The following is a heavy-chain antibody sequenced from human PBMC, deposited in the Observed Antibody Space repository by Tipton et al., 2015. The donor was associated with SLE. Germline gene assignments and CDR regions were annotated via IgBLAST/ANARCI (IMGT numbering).Heavy chain of an antibody. V-gene: IGHV4-38-2*01. D-gene: IGHD6-13*01. Sequence: TLSLTCAVSGYSISSGYYWGWIRQPPGKGLEWIGSIYHSGSTYYNPSLKSRVTISVDRSKNQFSLKLSSVTAADAAVYYCASLRWPFDYWGQGTLDTGSS. J-gene: IGHJ4*02. CDR2: IYHSGST. CDR3: ASLRWPFDY. CDR1: GYSISSGYY.